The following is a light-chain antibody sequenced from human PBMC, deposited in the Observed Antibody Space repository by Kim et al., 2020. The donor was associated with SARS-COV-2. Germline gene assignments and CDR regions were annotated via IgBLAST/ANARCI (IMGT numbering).Light chain of an antibody. CDR3: QHYSRFPYT. CDR2: LAS. V-gene: IGKV1-5*03. Sequence: SASVGDRVTITCRASENIGTLLAWYQQKPGRAPSLLIYLASTVESGVPSRFSGTGSGTEFSLSITSLQPDDFATYYCQHYSRFPYTFGQGTKLEI. CDR1: ENIGTL. J-gene: IGKJ2*01.